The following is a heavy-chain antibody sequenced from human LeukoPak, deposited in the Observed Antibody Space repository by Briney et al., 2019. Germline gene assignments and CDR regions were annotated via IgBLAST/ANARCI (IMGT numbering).Heavy chain of an antibody. CDR1: GYTFTSYY. D-gene: IGHD2-21*01. J-gene: IGHJ4*02. CDR2: INPSGGST. CDR3: ARDDKAINVVVSYYFDY. V-gene: IGHV1-46*01. Sequence: ASVKVSCEASGYTFTSYYMHWVRQAPGQGLEWMGIINPSGGSTSYAQKFQGRVTMTRDTSTSTVYMELSSLRSEDTAVYYCARDDKAINVVVSYYFDYWGQGTLVTVSS.